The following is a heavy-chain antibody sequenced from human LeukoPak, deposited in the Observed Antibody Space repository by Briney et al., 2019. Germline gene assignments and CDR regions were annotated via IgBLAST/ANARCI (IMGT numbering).Heavy chain of an antibody. D-gene: IGHD3-10*02. CDR1: GFTFSSHG. J-gene: IGHJ6*04. V-gene: IGHV3-23*01. CDR3: AELGITMIGGV. CDR2: ISGSGGST. Sequence: GGTLRLSCAASGFTFSSHGMSWVRQAPGKGLEWVSAISGSGGSTYYADSVKGRFTISRDNAKNSLYLQMNSLRAEDTAVYYCAELGITMIGGVWGKGTTVTISS.